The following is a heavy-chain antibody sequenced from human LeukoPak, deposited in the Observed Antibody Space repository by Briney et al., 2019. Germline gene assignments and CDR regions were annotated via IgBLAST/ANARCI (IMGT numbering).Heavy chain of an antibody. CDR1: GFTVSSNY. CDR2: IYSGGST. D-gene: IGHD6-6*01. V-gene: IGHV3-53*01. Sequence: PGGSLRLSCAASGFTVSSNYMSSVLQAPGKGLEWVSVIYSGGSTYYADSVKGRFTISRDNSKNTLYLQMNSLRAEDTAVYYCARDPIIAARPGDYWGQGTLVTVSS. CDR3: ARDPIIAARPGDY. J-gene: IGHJ4*02.